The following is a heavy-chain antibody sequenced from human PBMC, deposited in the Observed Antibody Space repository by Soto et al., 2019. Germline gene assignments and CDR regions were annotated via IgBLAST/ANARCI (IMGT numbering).Heavy chain of an antibody. D-gene: IGHD1-20*01. J-gene: IGHJ6*02. CDR1: GFIFSTYG. CDR3: AKDTSTAITAYYFYGMDV. V-gene: IGHV3-30*18. Sequence: ESGGGVVQPGRSLRLSCAASGFIFSTYGMHWVRQAPGKGLVWVAVISFDGRNKYYADSVRGRFTISRDNSKNTLHLQMNIVRGEDTAVYYCAKDTSTAITAYYFYGMDVWGQGTKVTVSS. CDR2: ISFDGRNK.